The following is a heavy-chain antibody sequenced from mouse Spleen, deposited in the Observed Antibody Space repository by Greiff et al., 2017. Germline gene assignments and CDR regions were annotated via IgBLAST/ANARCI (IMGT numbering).Heavy chain of an antibody. J-gene: IGHJ2*01. CDR2: INPSTGGT. V-gene: IGHV1-42*01. Sequence: EVQLQQSGPELVKPGASVKISCKASGYSFTGYYMNWVKQSPEKSLEWIGEINPSTGGTTYIQKFKAKATLTVDKSSSTAYMQLKSLTSEDSAVYYCARGNYGYWGQGTTLTVSS. CDR3: ARGNYGY. CDR1: GYSFTGYY. D-gene: IGHD2-1*01.